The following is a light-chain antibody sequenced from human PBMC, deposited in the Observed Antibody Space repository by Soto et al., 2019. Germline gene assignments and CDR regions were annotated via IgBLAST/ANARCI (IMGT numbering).Light chain of an antibody. CDR3: HQRSNWPPVT. Sequence: EIVLTQSPATLSLSPGERATLSCRASQSVSSYLAWYQQKPGQAPRLLIYDASNRATGIPARFSGSGSGTAFTLTISSLEPDDFAVYYCHQRSNWPPVTFGPGTKVDIK. J-gene: IGKJ3*01. V-gene: IGKV3-11*01. CDR2: DAS. CDR1: QSVSSY.